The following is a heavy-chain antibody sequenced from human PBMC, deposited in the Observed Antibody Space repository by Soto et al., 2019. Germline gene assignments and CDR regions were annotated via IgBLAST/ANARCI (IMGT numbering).Heavy chain of an antibody. CDR3: ARVNPGWYYGSGSWYFDY. J-gene: IGHJ4*02. D-gene: IGHD3-10*01. CDR2: IYYSGST. Sequence: PSETLSLTCTVSGGSISSYYWGWIRQPPGKGLEWIGYIYYSGSTNYNPSLKSRVTISVDTSKNQFSLKLSSVTAADTAVYYCARVNPGWYYGSGSWYFDYWGQGTLVTVSS. CDR1: GGSISSYY. V-gene: IGHV4-59*01.